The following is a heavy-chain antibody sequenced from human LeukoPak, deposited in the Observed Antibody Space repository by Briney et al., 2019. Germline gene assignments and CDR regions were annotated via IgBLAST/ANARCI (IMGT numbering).Heavy chain of an antibody. V-gene: IGHV3-23*01. CDR3: AKDDRRYYWANFDH. Sequence: GGSLRLYCVASGFTFSNYAMSWVRQAPGKGLEWVSATSGSGGSTYYADSVKGRFTISRDNSKNTLYLQMNSLRAEDTAVYYCAKDDRRYYWANFDHWGQGTLVSVST. D-gene: IGHD2/OR15-2a*01. CDR1: GFTFSNYA. J-gene: IGHJ4*02. CDR2: TSGSGGST.